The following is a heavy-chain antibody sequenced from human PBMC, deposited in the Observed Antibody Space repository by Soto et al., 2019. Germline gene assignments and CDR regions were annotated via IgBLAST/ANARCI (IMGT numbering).Heavy chain of an antibody. J-gene: IGHJ6*02. CDR1: GVSISDFY. D-gene: IGHD6-6*01. Sequence: PSETLSLTCTVSGVSISDFYWSWIRQSPGKGLESIGYMYYSGTTNYNPSLKSRVTISADTSKNQFSLKLTSVTAADTAVYYCARTRSFTLGFYYDGMDGWGQGTTVTVSS. CDR2: MYYSGTT. CDR3: ARTRSFTLGFYYDGMDG. V-gene: IGHV4-59*01.